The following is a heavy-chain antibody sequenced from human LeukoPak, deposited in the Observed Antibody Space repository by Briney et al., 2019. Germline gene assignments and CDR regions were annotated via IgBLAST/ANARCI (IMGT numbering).Heavy chain of an antibody. D-gene: IGHD1-1*01. CDR1: GFTFSSYS. CDR3: AKTVRNTHIYYFDY. CDR2: ISSSSSSYV. V-gene: IGHV3-21*04. Sequence: GGSLRLSCAASGFTFSSYSMNWVRQAPGKGLEWVSSISSSSSSYVYYADSVKGRFTISRDNAKNSLYLQMNSLRAEDTAVYYCAKTVRNTHIYYFDYWGQGTLVTVSS. J-gene: IGHJ4*02.